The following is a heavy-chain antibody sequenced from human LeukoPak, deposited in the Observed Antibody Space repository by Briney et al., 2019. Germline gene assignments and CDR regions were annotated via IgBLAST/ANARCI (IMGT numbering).Heavy chain of an antibody. V-gene: IGHV4-39*01. J-gene: IGHJ4*02. CDR3: ARRRVVPAAMPHFDY. Sequence: SETLSLTCTVSGGSISSSSYYWGWIRQPPGKGLEWIGSIYYSGSTYYNPSPKRRVTISVDTSKNQFSLKLSSVTAADTAVYYCARRRVVPAAMPHFDYWGQGTLVTVSS. CDR1: GGSISSSSYY. D-gene: IGHD2-2*01. CDR2: IYYSGST.